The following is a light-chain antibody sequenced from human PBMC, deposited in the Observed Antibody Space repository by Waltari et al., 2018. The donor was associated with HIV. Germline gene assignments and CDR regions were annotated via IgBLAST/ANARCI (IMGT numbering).Light chain of an antibody. CDR1: SLRNYY. CDR2: GKN. CDR3: NSWDSTSNHLA. J-gene: IGLJ2*01. Sequence: SSALTQGPFVSVALGQTVRITCQGDSLRNYYVGGYQVKAGQAPVLVMSGKNNRPSGIPDRFSGSRSGNTASLIISGTQADDEADYYCNSWDSTSNHLAFGGGTKLTVL. V-gene: IGLV3-19*01.